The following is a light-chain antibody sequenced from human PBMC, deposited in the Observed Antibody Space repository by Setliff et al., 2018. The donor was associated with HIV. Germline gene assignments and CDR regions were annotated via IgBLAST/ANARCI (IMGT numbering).Light chain of an antibody. CDR1: SSNIGSNF. J-gene: IGLJ2*01. CDR2: RND. CDR3: AAWDDSLGGVV. Sequence: QSALTQPPSASGTPGRRVTIYCSGRSSNIGSNFVYWYQQLPGTAPKLLMYRNDQRPSGVPNRFAGSKSGTSASLASSGLQSQDEADYYCAAWDDSLGGVVFGGGTK. V-gene: IGLV1-47*01.